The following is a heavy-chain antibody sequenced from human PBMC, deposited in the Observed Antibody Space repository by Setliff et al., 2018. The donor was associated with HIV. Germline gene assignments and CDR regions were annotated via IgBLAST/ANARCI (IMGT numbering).Heavy chain of an antibody. CDR1: GDSINTHY. J-gene: IGHJ6*02. Sequence: KTSETLSLTCTVSGDSINTHYWSWIRQAPGKGLEWIGCISHSGNTNFNPSLNSRVTMSVDTSKNQFSLKLNSVTAADTAVYYCEAATVGETGYYGIDVWGPGTTVTVSS. D-gene: IGHD1-26*01. V-gene: IGHV4-59*11. CDR3: EAATVGETGYYGIDV. CDR2: ISHSGNT.